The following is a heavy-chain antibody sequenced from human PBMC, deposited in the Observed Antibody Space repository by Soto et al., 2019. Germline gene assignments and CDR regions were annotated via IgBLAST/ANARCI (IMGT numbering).Heavy chain of an antibody. Sequence: QVQLVESGGGVVEPGRAPRLSRAASGFSFSIYAMHWVRQAPGKGLEWVVVISYHGSTEYYGDSVKGRFTISRDNSKNTLYLQMYSLRPEDTAIYYCARGYSYGAIWESDALDIWGQGAMVTVSS. CDR1: GFSFSIYA. CDR2: ISYHGSTE. V-gene: IGHV3-30-3*01. CDR3: ARGYSYGAIWESDALDI. J-gene: IGHJ3*02. D-gene: IGHD5-18*01.